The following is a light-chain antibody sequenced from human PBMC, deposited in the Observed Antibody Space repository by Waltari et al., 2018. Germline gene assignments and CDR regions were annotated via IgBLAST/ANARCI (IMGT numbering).Light chain of an antibody. Sequence: EIIMSKTPLSLAVTPGQPATIYCKSSQSLLHRNGKTLLVWYLQKAGQSQQLLISEVSRRFSGVPDRFSGSGSGTDFALRISRVEADDVGVDYCMQGTQLPWTFGQGTKVEIK. CDR1: QSLLHRNGKTL. J-gene: IGKJ1*01. CDR2: EVS. V-gene: IGKV2-29*02. CDR3: MQGTQLPWT.